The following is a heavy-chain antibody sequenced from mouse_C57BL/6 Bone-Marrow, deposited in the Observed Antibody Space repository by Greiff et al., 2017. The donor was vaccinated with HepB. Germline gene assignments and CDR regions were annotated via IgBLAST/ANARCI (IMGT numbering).Heavy chain of an antibody. CDR3: AREGENYAMDY. Sequence: QVQLQQPGAELVMPGASVKLSCKASGYTFTSYWMHWVKQRPGQGLEWIGEIDPSDSYTNYNQKFKGKSTLTVDKSSSTAYMQLSSLTSEDSAVYYCAREGENYAMDYWGQGTSVTVSS. CDR2: IDPSDSYT. J-gene: IGHJ4*01. D-gene: IGHD3-3*01. CDR1: GYTFTSYW. V-gene: IGHV1-69*01.